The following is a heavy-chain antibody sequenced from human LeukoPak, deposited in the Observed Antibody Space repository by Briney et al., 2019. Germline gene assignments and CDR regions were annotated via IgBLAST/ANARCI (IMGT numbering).Heavy chain of an antibody. D-gene: IGHD6-13*01. CDR1: GGSISSGGYY. CDR2: IYHSGST. J-gene: IGHJ4*02. V-gene: IGHV4-30-2*01. CDR3: ATIPRIAAAGNDY. Sequence: PSETLSLTCTVSGGSISSGGYYWSWIRQPPGKGLEWIGYIYHSGSTCYNPSLKSRVTISVDRSKNQFSLKLSSVTAADTAVYYCATIPRIAAAGNDYWGQGTLVTVSS.